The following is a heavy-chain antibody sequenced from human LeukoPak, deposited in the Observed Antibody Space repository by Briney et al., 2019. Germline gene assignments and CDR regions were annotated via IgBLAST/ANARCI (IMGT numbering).Heavy chain of an antibody. D-gene: IGHD3-22*01. CDR3: ARDRRLEGYYDSSGYYLDY. CDR2: IYHSGST. Sequence: PSETLSLTCAVSGGSISSSNWWSWVRQPPGKGLEWIGEIYHSGSTNYNPSLKSRVTISVDKSKNQFSLKLSSVTAADTAVYYCARDRRLEGYYDSSGYYLDYWGQGTLVTVSS. V-gene: IGHV4-4*02. J-gene: IGHJ4*02. CDR1: GGSISSSNW.